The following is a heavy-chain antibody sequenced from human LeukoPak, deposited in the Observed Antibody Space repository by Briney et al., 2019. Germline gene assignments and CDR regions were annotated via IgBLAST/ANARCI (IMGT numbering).Heavy chain of an antibody. CDR1: GGTFSSYA. D-gene: IGHD3-3*01. CDR3: AVSAYYDFWSGKYGMDV. V-gene: IGHV1-69*04. Sequence: GASVKVSCKASGGTFSSYAISWVRQAPGQGLEWMGRIIPILGIANYAQKFQGRVTITADKSTSTAYMELSSLRSEDTAVYYCAVSAYYDFWSGKYGMDVWGQGTTVTVSS. CDR2: IIPILGIA. J-gene: IGHJ6*02.